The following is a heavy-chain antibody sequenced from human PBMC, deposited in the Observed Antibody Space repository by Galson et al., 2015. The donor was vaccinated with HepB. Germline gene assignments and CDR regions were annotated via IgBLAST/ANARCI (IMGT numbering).Heavy chain of an antibody. D-gene: IGHD3-10*01. V-gene: IGHV7-4-1*02. CDR3: ARDLSWFGEELRAFDI. CDR1: GYTFTSYA. Sequence: SVKVSCKASGYTFTSYAMNWVRQAPGQGLEWMGWINTNTGNPTYAQGFTGRFVFSLDTSVSTAYLQISSLKAEDTAVYYCARDLSWFGEELRAFDIWGQGTTVTVSS. CDR2: INTNTGNP. J-gene: IGHJ3*02.